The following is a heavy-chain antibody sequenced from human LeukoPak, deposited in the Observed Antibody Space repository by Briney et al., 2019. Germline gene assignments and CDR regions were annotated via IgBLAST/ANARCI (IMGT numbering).Heavy chain of an antibody. J-gene: IGHJ4*02. CDR1: GGSIRSYY. Sequence: SETLSLTCTVSGGSIRSYYWSWIRQPPGKGLEWIGYIYYSGSTNYNPSLKSRVTISVDTSKNQFSLKLSSVTAADTAVYYCASLKGGVVDYWGQGTLVTVSS. CDR2: IYYSGST. D-gene: IGHD2-8*01. CDR3: ASLKGGVVDY. V-gene: IGHV4-59*01.